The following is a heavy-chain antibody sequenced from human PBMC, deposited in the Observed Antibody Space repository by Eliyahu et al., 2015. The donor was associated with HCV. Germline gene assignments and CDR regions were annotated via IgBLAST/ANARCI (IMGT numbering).Heavy chain of an antibody. Sequence: ASGFTFKNYAMTWVRQAPGKGLEWVSTISGSGGDSYYAGSVKGRFTISRDNSENTVYLQMNSLRAEDAAVYYCAKGAEIYNWKNLYFDYWGQGTLVTVSS. CDR1: GFTFKNYA. D-gene: IGHD1-20*01. J-gene: IGHJ4*02. V-gene: IGHV3-23*01. CDR2: ISGSGGDS. CDR3: AKGAEIYNWKNLYFDY.